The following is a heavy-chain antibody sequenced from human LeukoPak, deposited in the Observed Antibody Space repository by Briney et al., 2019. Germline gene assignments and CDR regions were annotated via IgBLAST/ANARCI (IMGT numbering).Heavy chain of an antibody. CDR1: GGIFSSYA. V-gene: IGHV1-69*13. Sequence: SVKVSCKASGGIFSSYAFSWVRQAPGQGLEWMGGITPIVGSPNYAQKFQDRVTITADESTNTAYMELSGLRCEDTAVYYCARATCGDCYSDYWGQGTQVIVSS. CDR3: ARATCGDCYSDY. D-gene: IGHD2-21*02. CDR2: ITPIVGSP. J-gene: IGHJ4*02.